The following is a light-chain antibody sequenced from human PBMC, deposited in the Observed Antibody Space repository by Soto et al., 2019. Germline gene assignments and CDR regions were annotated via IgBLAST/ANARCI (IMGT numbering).Light chain of an antibody. Sequence: EIVMTQSPATLSVSPGERATLSCRASQSISNNLGWYQQRPGQAPRLLIYGASTRATGIPARFSGSGSGTEFTLTISSLQSEDFAVYYCQQYNNWPQAFGQGTKVAIK. J-gene: IGKJ1*01. CDR2: GAS. CDR3: QQYNNWPQA. CDR1: QSISNN. V-gene: IGKV3-15*01.